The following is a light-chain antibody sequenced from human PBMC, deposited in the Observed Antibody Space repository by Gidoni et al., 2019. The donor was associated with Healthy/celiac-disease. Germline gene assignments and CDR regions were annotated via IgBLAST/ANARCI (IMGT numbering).Light chain of an antibody. CDR3: QQSDSTHPIT. J-gene: IGKJ4*01. CDR2: AAS. Sequence: IQITQSPSSLSASVGDRVTITCRASQSISSYLNWYQQKPGKAPKLLIYAASSLQSGVPSRFSGSGSGTDFTLTISSLQPEDFATYNCQQSDSTHPITFGGGTKVEIK. V-gene: IGKV1-39*01. CDR1: QSISSY.